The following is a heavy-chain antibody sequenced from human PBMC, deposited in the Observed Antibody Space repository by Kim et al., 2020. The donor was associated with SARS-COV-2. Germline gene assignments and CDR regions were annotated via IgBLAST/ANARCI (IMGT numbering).Heavy chain of an antibody. CDR2: T. V-gene: IGHV3-73*01. CDR3: TRLGSTPDFDY. Sequence: TAYAVSVKGRFTISRDDSKTTAYLQMNSLKTEDTAVYYCTRLGSTPDFDYWGQGTLVTVSS. J-gene: IGHJ4*02. D-gene: IGHD2-2*01.